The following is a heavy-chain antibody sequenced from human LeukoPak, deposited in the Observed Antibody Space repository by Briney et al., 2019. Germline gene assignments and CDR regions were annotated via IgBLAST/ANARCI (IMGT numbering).Heavy chain of an antibody. Sequence: SVKVSCNASGGTFSSYAISWVRQAPGQGLEWMGRIIPILGIANYAQKFQGRVTITADKSTSTAYMELSSLRSEDTAVYYCARDRQQLVPHFDYWGQGTLVTVSS. J-gene: IGHJ4*02. CDR2: IIPILGIA. D-gene: IGHD6-13*01. V-gene: IGHV1-69*04. CDR3: ARDRQQLVPHFDY. CDR1: GGTFSSYA.